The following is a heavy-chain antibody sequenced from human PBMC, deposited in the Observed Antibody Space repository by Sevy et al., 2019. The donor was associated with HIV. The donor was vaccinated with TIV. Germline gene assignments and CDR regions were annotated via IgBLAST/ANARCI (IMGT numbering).Heavy chain of an antibody. CDR3: TARNFDF. J-gene: IGHJ4*02. CDR1: GFTISTYW. V-gene: IGHV3-15*01. CDR2: IKSESDGGTT. Sequence: GGSLRLSCAASGFTISTYWVTWVRQAPGKGLEWVGHIKSESDGGTTDFATPVKGRFIISRDDSKNTLYLQMNSLKTGDTALYYCTARNFDFWGRGTLVTVSS.